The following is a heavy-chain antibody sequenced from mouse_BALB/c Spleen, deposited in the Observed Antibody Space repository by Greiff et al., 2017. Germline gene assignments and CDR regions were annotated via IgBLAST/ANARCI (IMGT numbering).Heavy chain of an antibody. Sequence: VQLQQSGAELAKPGASVKMSCKASGYTFTSYWMHWVNQRPGQGLEWIGYINPSTGYTEYNQKFKDKATLTADKSSSTAYMQLSSLTSEDSAVYYCARYNGYFDYWGQGTTLTVSA. CDR3: ARYNGYFDY. D-gene: IGHD2-3*01. V-gene: IGHV1-7*01. J-gene: IGHJ2*01. CDR1: GYTFTSYW. CDR2: INPSTGYT.